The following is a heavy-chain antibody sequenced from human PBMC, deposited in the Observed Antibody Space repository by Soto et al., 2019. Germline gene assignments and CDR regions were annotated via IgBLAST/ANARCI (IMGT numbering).Heavy chain of an antibody. J-gene: IGHJ5*02. Sequence: EVQLVESGGSLVKPGGSLRLSCAASGFTFSGFGMNWVRQAPGKGLEWVSSISSSSSYISYADSVKGRFTTTRDNAQNSLYLQMNSLRAEDTAVYYCARDRGYCTSSSCWFDPWGEGTLVTVSS. D-gene: IGHD2-2*01. CDR1: GFTFSGFG. CDR2: ISSSSSYI. V-gene: IGHV3-21*01. CDR3: ARDRGYCTSSSCWFDP.